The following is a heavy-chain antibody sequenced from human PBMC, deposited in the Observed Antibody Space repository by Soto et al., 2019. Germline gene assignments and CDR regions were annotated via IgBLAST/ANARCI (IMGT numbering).Heavy chain of an antibody. D-gene: IGHD6-6*01. CDR1: GGAIYSPSYY. CDR2: IYYSGST. Sequence: SETLSLTCTVSGGAIYSPSYYWGWIRQTPGKGLEYIGSIYYSGSTFNNPSLGRRVVISLDASKKQVSLNLSSATAADTAVYYCARLSGRRYFEYWGQGALFTVS. CDR3: ARLSGRRYFEY. J-gene: IGHJ4*02. V-gene: IGHV4-39*01.